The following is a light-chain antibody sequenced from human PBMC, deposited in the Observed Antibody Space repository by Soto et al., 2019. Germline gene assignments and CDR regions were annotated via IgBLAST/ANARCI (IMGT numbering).Light chain of an antibody. CDR1: QSVNSD. Sequence: EIAMTQSPDTLSVSPGERATLSCRASQSVNSDLVWYQQKPGKAPRLLIYGASTRATGIPARFSGSGSGTYFTLTISSLQSEDFAVYYCQQYIDWPRTFGQGTKV. J-gene: IGKJ1*01. V-gene: IGKV3-15*01. CDR2: GAS. CDR3: QQYIDWPRT.